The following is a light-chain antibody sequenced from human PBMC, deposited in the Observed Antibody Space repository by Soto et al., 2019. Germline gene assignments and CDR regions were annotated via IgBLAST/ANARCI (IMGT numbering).Light chain of an antibody. CDR3: QQYGSSHLT. CDR1: QSVSSSF. Sequence: EIVLTQSPGTLSLSPGKRATLSCRASQSVSSSFLAWYQQKPGQAPRLLIYGASSRATGIPDRFSGSGSGTDFTLTISRLEPEYVAVYYCQQYGSSHLTFGGGTKVEI. CDR2: GAS. V-gene: IGKV3-20*01. J-gene: IGKJ4*01.